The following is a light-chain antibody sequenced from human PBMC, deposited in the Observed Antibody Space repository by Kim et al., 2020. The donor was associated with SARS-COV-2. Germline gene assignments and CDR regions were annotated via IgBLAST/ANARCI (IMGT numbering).Light chain of an antibody. CDR2: DVS. J-gene: IGLJ2*01. CDR1: SSDIGDYSY. V-gene: IGLV2-14*01. CDR3: SSYTTISTVV. Sequence: QSALTQPASVSGSPGRSITISCTGGSSDIGDYSYVSWYQQHPGKAPKLMIYDVSERPSGISDRFSATKSGNTASLTISGLQAEDEAYYYCSSYTTISTVVFGGGTQLTVL.